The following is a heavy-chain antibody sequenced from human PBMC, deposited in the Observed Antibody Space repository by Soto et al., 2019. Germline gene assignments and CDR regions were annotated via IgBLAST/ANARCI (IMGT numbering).Heavy chain of an antibody. D-gene: IGHD2-8*02. V-gene: IGHV1-2*02. CDR2: VSPKSGGT. J-gene: IGHJ5*02. CDR3: ARGISGGGTLNWFDP. Sequence: QVQLVQSAAEVKKPGASVKVSCKASGYNFSDYYIHWVRQAPGQGLEWLGWVSPKSGGTNYAQKFKGRVTMTRDTSSNTVYMDLSGLKPDDTAVFYCARGISGGGTLNWFDPWGQGTLVTVSS. CDR1: GYNFSDYY.